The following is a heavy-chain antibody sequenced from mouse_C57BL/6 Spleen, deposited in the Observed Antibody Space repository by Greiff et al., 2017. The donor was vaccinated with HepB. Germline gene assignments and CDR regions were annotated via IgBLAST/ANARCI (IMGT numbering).Heavy chain of an antibody. CDR2: IDPSDSYT. Sequence: VQLQQPGAELVKPGASVKLSCKASGYTFTSYWMQWVKQRPGQGLEWIGEIDPSDSYTNYNQKFKGKATLTVDTSSSTAYMQRSSLTSEDSAVYYCAYYYGSSSFAYWGQGTLVTVSA. V-gene: IGHV1-50*01. CDR1: GYTFTSYW. D-gene: IGHD1-1*01. CDR3: AYYYGSSSFAY. J-gene: IGHJ3*01.